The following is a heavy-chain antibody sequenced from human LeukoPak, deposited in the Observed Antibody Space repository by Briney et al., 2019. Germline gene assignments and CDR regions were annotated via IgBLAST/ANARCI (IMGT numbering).Heavy chain of an antibody. CDR3: AKRGDCSGTCTYDY. CDR1: GFTFSNYA. D-gene: IGHD2-2*01. CDR2: VGGRGVKT. J-gene: IGHJ4*02. Sequence: PGGSLRLSCAASGFTFSNYAIHWVRQAPGKGLEWVSIVGGRGVKTYYAGSVKGRFTISRDNSKNTVYLQMNSLRAEDTAVYYCAKRGDCSGTCTYDYWGQGTLVTVSS. V-gene: IGHV3-23*01.